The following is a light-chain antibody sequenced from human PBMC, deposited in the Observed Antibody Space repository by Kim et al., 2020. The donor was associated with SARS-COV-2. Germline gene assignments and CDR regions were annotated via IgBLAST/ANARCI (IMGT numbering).Light chain of an antibody. CDR1: ISNIGGDY. Sequence: QRVTVSCSGSISNIGGDYVYWYQQRPGTAPKLFIYRNSQRPSGVPDRFSGSKSGTSASLAISGLRFEDEAEYFCAVWDESLSGWLFGGGTKLTVL. J-gene: IGLJ3*02. V-gene: IGLV1-47*01. CDR3: AVWDESLSGWL. CDR2: RNS.